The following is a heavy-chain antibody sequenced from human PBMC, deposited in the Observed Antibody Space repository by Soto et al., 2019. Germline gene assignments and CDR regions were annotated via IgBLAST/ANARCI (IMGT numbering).Heavy chain of an antibody. Sequence: PGGSLRLSCAAPGFTFSIYALHWVRQAPGEGLEWVAVMSPNGNNQYYADSVKGRFTISRDTSKSAPYLQMTSLRPDDTAVYYCATGANFYYDTSRYWGQGTLVTVS. D-gene: IGHD3-22*01. CDR2: MSPNGNNQ. V-gene: IGHV3-30-3*01. J-gene: IGHJ4*02. CDR1: GFTFSIYA. CDR3: ATGANFYYDTSRY.